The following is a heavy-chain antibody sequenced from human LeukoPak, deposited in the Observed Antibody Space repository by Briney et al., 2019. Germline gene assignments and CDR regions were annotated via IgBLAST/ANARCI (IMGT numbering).Heavy chain of an antibody. V-gene: IGHV4-59*01. CDR1: GGSISSYY. CDR2: IYYSGST. D-gene: IGHD2-15*01. CDR3: AGGVVAALDFDY. Sequence: SETLSLTCTVSGGSISSYYWSWIRQPPGMGLEWIGYIYYSGSTNYNPSLKSRVTISVDTSKNQFSLKLSSVTAADTAVYYCAGGVVAALDFDYWGQGTLVTVSS. J-gene: IGHJ4*02.